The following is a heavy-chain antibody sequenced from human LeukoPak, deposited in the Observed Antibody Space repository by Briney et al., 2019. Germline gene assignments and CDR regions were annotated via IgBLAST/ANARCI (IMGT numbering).Heavy chain of an antibody. CDR1: GFTFSSYGT. V-gene: IGHV4-4*02. J-gene: IGHJ4*02. CDR2: IYHSGST. D-gene: IGHD5-24*01. CDR3: ASSRGRWLQSDTGGYFDY. Sequence: GSLRLSCAASGFTFSSYGTSWVRQSPGKGLKWIGEIYHSGSTNYNPSFKSRVTISVDKSKNQFSLKLSSVTAADTAVYYCASSRGRWLQSDTGGYFDYWGQGTLVTVSS.